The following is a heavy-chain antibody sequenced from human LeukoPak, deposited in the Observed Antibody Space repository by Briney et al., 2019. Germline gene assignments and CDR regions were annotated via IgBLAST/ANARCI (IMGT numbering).Heavy chain of an antibody. J-gene: IGHJ3*02. CDR2: ISAYNGNT. V-gene: IGHV1-18*04. Sequence: ASVKVSCKASGYTFTGYYMHWVRQAPGQGLEWMGWISAYNGNTNYAQKLQGRVTMTTDTSTSTAYMELRSLRSDDTAVYYCARTPAFHPGDIWGQGTMVTVSS. CDR3: ARTPAFHPGDI. D-gene: IGHD2-15*01. CDR1: GYTFTGYY.